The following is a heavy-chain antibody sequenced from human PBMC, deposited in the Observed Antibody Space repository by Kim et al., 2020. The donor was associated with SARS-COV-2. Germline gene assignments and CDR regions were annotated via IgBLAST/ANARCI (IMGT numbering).Heavy chain of an antibody. CDR3: AKEGEYDYVWGSYRHYFDS. Sequence: GGSLRLSCAASGFTFSSYAMSWVRQAPGKGLEWVSAISGSGGSTYYADSVKGRFTISRDNSKNTLYLQMNSLRAEDTAVYYCAKEGEYDYVWGSYRHYFDSWGQGTLVTVSS. J-gene: IGHJ4*02. D-gene: IGHD3-16*02. CDR1: GFTFSSYA. CDR2: ISGSGGST. V-gene: IGHV3-23*01.